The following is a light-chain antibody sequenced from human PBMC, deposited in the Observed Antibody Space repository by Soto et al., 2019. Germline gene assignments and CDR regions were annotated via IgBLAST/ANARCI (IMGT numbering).Light chain of an antibody. Sequence: EIVLTHSPGTLSLSPGEIATLSCRASQSVSSSYLAWYQQNPGQAPRLLIYDASNRATAIPARFSGSGSGTEFTLTISSLQSEDSAIYYCKQYNYWPSWTFGQGTKVDIK. CDR1: QSVSSSY. CDR3: KQYNYWPSWT. CDR2: DAS. V-gene: IGKV3D-15*01. J-gene: IGKJ1*01.